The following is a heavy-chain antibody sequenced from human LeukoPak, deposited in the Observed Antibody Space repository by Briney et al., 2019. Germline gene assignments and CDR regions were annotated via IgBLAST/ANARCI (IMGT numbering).Heavy chain of an antibody. V-gene: IGHV3-13*01. D-gene: IGHD3-10*01. Sequence: GGSLRLSCAASGFTFSNYDMHWVRQATGKSLEWVSVIGSAGDTDYSGSVKGRFTISRENAKNSLYLQMNNLRSEDTAVYYCARARGSGSYYGHDYYYYYYMDVWGQGTTVTVSS. CDR2: IGSAGDT. CDR1: GFTFSNYD. CDR3: ARARGSGSYYGHDYYYYYYMDV. J-gene: IGHJ6*03.